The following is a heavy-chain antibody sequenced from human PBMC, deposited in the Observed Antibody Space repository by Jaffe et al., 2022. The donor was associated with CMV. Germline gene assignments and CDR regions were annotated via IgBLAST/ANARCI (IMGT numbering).Heavy chain of an antibody. D-gene: IGHD2-2*01. J-gene: IGHJ5*02. V-gene: IGHV4-34*01. CDR2: INHSGST. CDR1: GGSFSGYY. Sequence: QVQLQQWGAGLLKPSETLSLTCAVYGGSFSGYYWSWIRQPPGKGLEWIGEINHSGSTNYNPSLKSRVTISVDTSKNQFSLKLSSVTAADTAVYYCARRGPDIVVVPAGRRWFDPWGQGTLVTVSS. CDR3: ARRGPDIVVVPAGRRWFDP.